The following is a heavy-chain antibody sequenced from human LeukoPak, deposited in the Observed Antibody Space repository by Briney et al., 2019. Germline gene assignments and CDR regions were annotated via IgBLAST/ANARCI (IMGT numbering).Heavy chain of an antibody. Sequence: GGSLRLSCAASGFTFSSYGIHWVRQAPGKGLEWVSVISGSGGSTYYADSVKGRFTISRDNSKNTLYLQMNSLRAEDTAVYYCAKERCSSTSCYPYYYYGMDVWGQGTTVTVSS. J-gene: IGHJ6*02. D-gene: IGHD2-2*01. CDR3: AKERCSSTSCYPYYYYGMDV. CDR1: GFTFSSYG. V-gene: IGHV3-23*01. CDR2: ISGSGGST.